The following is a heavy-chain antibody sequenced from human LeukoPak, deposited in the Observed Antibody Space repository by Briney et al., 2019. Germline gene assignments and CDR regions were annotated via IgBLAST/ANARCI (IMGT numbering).Heavy chain of an antibody. CDR3: AQYYYDSSGYFSGNDY. J-gene: IGHJ4*02. CDR2: INPNSGGT. Sequence: ASVKVSCKASGYTFTSYGISWVRQAPGQGLEWMGWINPNSGGTNYAQKFQGRVTMTRDTSISTAYMELSRLRSDDTAVYYCAQYYYDSSGYFSGNDYWGQGTLVTVSS. CDR1: GYTFTSYG. V-gene: IGHV1-2*02. D-gene: IGHD3-22*01.